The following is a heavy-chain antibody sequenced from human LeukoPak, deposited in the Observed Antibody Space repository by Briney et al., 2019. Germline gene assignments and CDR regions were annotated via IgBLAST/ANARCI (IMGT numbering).Heavy chain of an antibody. CDR3: ARELSGGFFDY. CDR1: GYTFTNYY. Sequence: ASVKVSCKASGYTFTNYYIHWVRQAAGQGLEWLGRINPGGGDTHYAQKFQGRVTMTTDTSTSTVNMELSSLRSEDTAVYSCARELSGGFFDYWGQGTLV. V-gene: IGHV1-46*01. D-gene: IGHD3-10*01. J-gene: IGHJ4*02. CDR2: INPGGGDT.